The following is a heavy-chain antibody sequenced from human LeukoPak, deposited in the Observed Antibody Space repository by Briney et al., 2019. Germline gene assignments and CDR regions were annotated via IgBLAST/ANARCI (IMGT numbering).Heavy chain of an antibody. CDR3: ARDGDFDWLLYLDY. V-gene: IGHV3-21*01. CDR2: ISSSSSYI. Sequence: GGSLRLSCAAAGFTLSSYSMNSVRQAPGKGLEWVSSISSSSSYIYYADSVKGRFTISRDNAKNSLYLQMNSLRAEDTAVYYCARDGDFDWLLYLDYWGQGTLVTVSS. J-gene: IGHJ4*02. D-gene: IGHD3-9*01. CDR1: GFTLSSYS.